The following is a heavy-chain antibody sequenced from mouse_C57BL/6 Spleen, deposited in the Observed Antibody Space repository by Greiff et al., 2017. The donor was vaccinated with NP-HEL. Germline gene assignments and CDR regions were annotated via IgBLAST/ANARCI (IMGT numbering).Heavy chain of an antibody. CDR1: GFTFSSYT. V-gene: IGHV5-9*01. Sequence: EVQVVESGGGLVKPGGSLKLSCAASGFTFSSYTMSWVRQTPEKRLEWVATISGGGGNTYYPDSVKGRFTISRDNAKNTLYLQMSSLRSEDTALYYCARHSLYDGYPAWFAYWGQGTLVTVSA. CDR3: ARHSLYDGYPAWFAY. J-gene: IGHJ3*01. D-gene: IGHD2-3*01. CDR2: ISGGGGNT.